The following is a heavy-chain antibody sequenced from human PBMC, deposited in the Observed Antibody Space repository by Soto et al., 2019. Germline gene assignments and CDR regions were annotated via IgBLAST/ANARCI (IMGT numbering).Heavy chain of an antibody. J-gene: IGHJ4*02. D-gene: IGHD6-13*01. CDR2: IYYTGTT. CDR3: AKYRRTEAEGFTLDY. V-gene: IGHV4-59*01. CDR1: GDSINNSY. Sequence: SETLSLTCAVSGDSINNSYWSWIRQPPWKRLEWIGNIYYTGTTTYNPSLESRVTMSVDTSKNQFSLKLNSVDAADTAVYYCAKYRRTEAEGFTLDYWGRGTLVTVSS.